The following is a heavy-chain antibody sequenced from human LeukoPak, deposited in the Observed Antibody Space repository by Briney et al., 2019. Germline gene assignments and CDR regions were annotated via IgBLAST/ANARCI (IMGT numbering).Heavy chain of an antibody. J-gene: IGHJ4*02. CDR2: IWYDGSNK. V-gene: IGHV3-33*06. CDR3: AKSPMTTVTTPDY. CDR1: GFTFSSYG. D-gene: IGHD4-17*01. Sequence: PGGSLRLSCAASGFTFSSYGMHWVRQAPGKGLEWVAVIWYDGSNKYYADSVKGRFTISRDNSKNTLYLQMNSLRAEDTAVYYCAKSPMTTVTTPDYWGQGTLVTVSS.